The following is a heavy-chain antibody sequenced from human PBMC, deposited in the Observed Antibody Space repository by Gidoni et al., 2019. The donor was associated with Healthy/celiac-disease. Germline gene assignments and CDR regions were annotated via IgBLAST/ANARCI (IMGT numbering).Heavy chain of an antibody. V-gene: IGHV3-53*01. CDR3: ARVGMIRDYYFDY. CDR1: GFTVSSNY. D-gene: IGHD3-10*01. Sequence: EVQLVESGGGLIQPGGSLRLSCAASGFTVSSNYMSWVRQAPGKGRGWVSVIYSGGSTYYADSVKGRFTISRDNSKNTLYLQMNSLRAEDTAVYYCARVGMIRDYYFDYWGQGTLVTVSS. J-gene: IGHJ4*02. CDR2: IYSGGST.